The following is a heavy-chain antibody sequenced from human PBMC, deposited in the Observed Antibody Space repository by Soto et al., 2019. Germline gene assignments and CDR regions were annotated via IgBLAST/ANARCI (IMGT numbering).Heavy chain of an antibody. V-gene: IGHV4-31*03. CDR2: IYYSGST. CDR3: AREHDYGGNSIDP. J-gene: IGHJ5*02. CDR1: GGSISSGGYY. Sequence: SETLSLTCTVSGGSISSGGYYWSWIRQHPGKGLEWIGYIYYSGSTYYNPSLKSRVTISVDTSKNQFSLKLSSVTAADTAVYYCAREHDYGGNSIDPWGQGTLVTVSS. D-gene: IGHD4-17*01.